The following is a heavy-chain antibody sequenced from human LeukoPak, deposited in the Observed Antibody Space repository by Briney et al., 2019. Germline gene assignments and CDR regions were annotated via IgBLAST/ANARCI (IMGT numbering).Heavy chain of an antibody. J-gene: IGHJ4*02. V-gene: IGHV4-4*02. Sequence: SETLSRTCGGYAGSIDITNYWRWVRQDPGKGLEWIREISHDGTRNYNPSLRSRVAMSFDRANNYFSLSLTAVTAADTALYYCTRESRPFCPFAFWGQGVMVTVSS. CDR3: TRESRPFCPFAF. D-gene: IGHD2-2*01. CDR1: AGSIDITNY. CDR2: ISHDGTR.